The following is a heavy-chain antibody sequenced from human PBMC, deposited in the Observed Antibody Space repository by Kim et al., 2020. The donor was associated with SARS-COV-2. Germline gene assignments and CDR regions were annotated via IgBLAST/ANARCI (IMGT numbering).Heavy chain of an antibody. CDR1: GFTFTDYF. V-gene: IGHV3-11*04. D-gene: IGHD1-1*01. CDR2: ISSSGSTI. J-gene: IGHJ5*02. Sequence: GGSLRLSCAASGFTFTDYFMSWIRQAPGKGLEWVAYISSSGSTIFYADSVKGRFIISRDNAMNSLSLQMNSLRAEDTAVYYCARDIWDSGSEREPSWGQGNLVTVSS. CDR3: ARDIWDSGSEREPS.